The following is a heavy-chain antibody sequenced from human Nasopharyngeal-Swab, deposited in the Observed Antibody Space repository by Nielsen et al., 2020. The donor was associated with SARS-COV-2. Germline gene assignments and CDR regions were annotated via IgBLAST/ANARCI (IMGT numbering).Heavy chain of an antibody. CDR3: ARGPTQQLVRDY. D-gene: IGHD6-13*01. CDR2: INHSGST. Sequence: WIRQPPGKGLEWIGEINHSGSTNYNPSLKSRVTISVDTSKNQFSLKLSSVTAADTAVYYYARGPTQQLVRDYWGQGTLVTVSS. V-gene: IGHV4-34*01. J-gene: IGHJ4*02.